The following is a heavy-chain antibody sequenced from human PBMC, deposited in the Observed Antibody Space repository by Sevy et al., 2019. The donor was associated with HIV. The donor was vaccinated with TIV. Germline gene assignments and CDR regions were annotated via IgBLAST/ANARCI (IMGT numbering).Heavy chain of an antibody. CDR3: ARRYFDL. CDR1: GFTFDMYW. J-gene: IGHJ4*02. Sequence: GGSLRLSCDASGFTFDMYWMQWVRQAPGKGLEWVANIRQDGNEIYYAAPVRGRFPISRDNAKGSLYLQMNNLRVEDTATYYCARRYFDLWGQGTLVTVSS. V-gene: IGHV3-7*03. CDR2: IRQDGNEI.